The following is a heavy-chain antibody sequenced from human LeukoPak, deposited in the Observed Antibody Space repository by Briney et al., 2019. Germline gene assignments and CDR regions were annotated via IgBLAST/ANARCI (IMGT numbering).Heavy chain of an antibody. CDR3: ARDGYNQMGY. D-gene: IGHD5-24*01. V-gene: IGHV1-8*03. CDR2: MNPNSGKT. CDR1: GYPFTSYD. Sequence: ASVKVSCKASGYPFTSYDINWVRQATGQGLEWMGWMNPNSGKTVYAQKFQGRVTITRNTSIRTAYMELSSLRSEDTAVYYCARDGYNQMGYWGQGTLVTVSS. J-gene: IGHJ4*02.